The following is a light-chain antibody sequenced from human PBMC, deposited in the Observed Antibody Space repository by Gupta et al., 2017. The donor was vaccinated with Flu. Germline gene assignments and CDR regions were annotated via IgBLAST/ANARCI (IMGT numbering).Light chain of an antibody. CDR3: MQGDNWPCA. CDR2: QIS. V-gene: IGKV2-30*01. CDR1: KGRVCRGGDTY. J-gene: IGKJ5*01. Sequence: VTPGPAAAGARRSSKGRVCRGGDTYLHWFQQRPGEAPRRLIYQISYRETGVPDRFSGSGSGTDFTLNISRVQAEDVGIYYCMQGDNWPCAFGQGTTLEIK.